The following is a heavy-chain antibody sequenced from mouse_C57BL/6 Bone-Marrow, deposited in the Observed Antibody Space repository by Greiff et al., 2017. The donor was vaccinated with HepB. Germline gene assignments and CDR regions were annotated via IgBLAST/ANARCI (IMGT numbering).Heavy chain of an antibody. CDR1: GYSITSDY. CDR2: ISYSGST. D-gene: IGHD2-5*01. V-gene: IGHV3-8*01. J-gene: IGHJ1*03. Sequence: EVQRVESGPGLAKPSQTLSLSCSATGYSITSDYWNWIRKFPGNKLEYMGYISYSGSTYYDTSLKNRNSIIRDTSKNQYYLQLNAVTTEDTATYYCATNSNPDWYFDVWGTGTTVTVSS. CDR3: ATNSNPDWYFDV.